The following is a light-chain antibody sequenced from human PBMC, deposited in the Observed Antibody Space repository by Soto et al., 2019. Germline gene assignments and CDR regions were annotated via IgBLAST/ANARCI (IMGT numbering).Light chain of an antibody. CDR2: KAS. J-gene: IGKJ4*01. Sequence: DIQMTQSPSTLSGSVGDRVTITCRASQTISSWLAWYQQKPGKAPKLLIYKASTLKSGVPSRFSGSGSGTDFTLTISSLQPEDVATYYCQKYNSAPRITFGGGTKVEIK. CDR1: QTISSW. CDR3: QKYNSAPRIT. V-gene: IGKV1-5*03.